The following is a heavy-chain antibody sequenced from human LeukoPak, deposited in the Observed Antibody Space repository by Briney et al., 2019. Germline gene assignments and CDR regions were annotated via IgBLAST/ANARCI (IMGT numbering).Heavy chain of an antibody. Sequence: SETLSLTCTVSGYSISSGYYWGWIRQPPGKGLEWIGSLYHSGSTYYNPSLKSRVTISVDTSKNQFSLKLSSVTAVDTAVYYCARVHDYGDYADAFDMWGQGTMVTVSS. J-gene: IGHJ3*02. CDR3: ARVHDYGDYADAFDM. V-gene: IGHV4-38-2*02. D-gene: IGHD4-17*01. CDR2: LYHSGST. CDR1: GYSISSGYY.